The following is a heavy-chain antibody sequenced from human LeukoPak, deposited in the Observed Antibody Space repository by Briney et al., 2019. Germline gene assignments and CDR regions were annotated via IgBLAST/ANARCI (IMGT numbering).Heavy chain of an antibody. Sequence: SVKVSCKASGGTFSSYAISWVRQAPGQGLEWMGRIIPIFGIANYAQKFQGRVTITADKSTSTAYMELSSLRSEDTAVYYCARDVERVVVTDHNWFDPWGQGTLVTVSS. V-gene: IGHV1-69*04. CDR2: IIPIFGIA. CDR1: GGTFSSYA. J-gene: IGHJ5*02. D-gene: IGHD2-21*02. CDR3: ARDVERVVVTDHNWFDP.